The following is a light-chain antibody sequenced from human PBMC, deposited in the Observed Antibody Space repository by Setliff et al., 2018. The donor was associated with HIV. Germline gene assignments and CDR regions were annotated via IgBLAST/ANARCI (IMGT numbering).Light chain of an antibody. CDR2: DVS. CDR1: GGNVGAYNY. J-gene: IGLJ1*01. Sequence: QSVLTQPPSVSGSLGQSVTISYTGTGGNVGAYNYVSWYQQHPGKAPKLLIYDVSKRPSGVPDRISGSKSGTTASLTISGLQGEDEADYHCCSYAGSYSFVFGTGTRSPS. V-gene: IGLV2-11*01. CDR3: CSYAGSYSFV.